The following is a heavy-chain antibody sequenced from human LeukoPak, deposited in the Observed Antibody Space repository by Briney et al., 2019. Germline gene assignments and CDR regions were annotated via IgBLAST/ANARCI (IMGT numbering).Heavy chain of an antibody. Sequence: SETLSLTCAVYGGSFSGYYWSWIRQPPGKGLEWNGEINHSGSTNYNPSLKSRVTISVDTSKNQFSLKLSSVTAADTAVYYCASGNLVDYWGQGTLVTVSS. J-gene: IGHJ4*02. CDR3: ASGNLVDY. CDR2: INHSGST. V-gene: IGHV4-34*01. D-gene: IGHD6-6*01. CDR1: GGSFSGYY.